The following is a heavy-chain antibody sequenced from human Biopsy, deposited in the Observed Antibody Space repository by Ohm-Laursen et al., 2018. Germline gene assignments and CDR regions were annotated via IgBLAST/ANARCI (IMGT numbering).Heavy chain of an antibody. CDR2: IDHTGGT. J-gene: IGHJ4*02. CDR3: ARSVDITVVRGYYFDF. Sequence: GTLSLTCPVYGGPFSGDFWTWIRQAPGKGLERIGEIDHTGGTNYNPSLKSRVNISQDRSKNQFSLRLDSVTAADTAVYYCARSVDITVVRGYYFDFWGQGTLVTVSS. CDR1: GGPFSGDF. V-gene: IGHV4-34*01. D-gene: IGHD3-10*01.